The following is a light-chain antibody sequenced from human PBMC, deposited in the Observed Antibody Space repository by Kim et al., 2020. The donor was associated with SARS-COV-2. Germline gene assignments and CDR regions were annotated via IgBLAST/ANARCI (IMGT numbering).Light chain of an antibody. CDR3: QAWDSKTNHV. CDR1: NLEEKY. CDR2: HDN. V-gene: IGLV3-1*01. Sequence: VSPGQTATITCSGDNLEEKYSSWYQQKPGQSPVLVIYHDNRRPSGIPERFSGSNSGNTATLTINGTQALDEADYYCQAWDSKTNHVFGTGTKVTVL. J-gene: IGLJ1*01.